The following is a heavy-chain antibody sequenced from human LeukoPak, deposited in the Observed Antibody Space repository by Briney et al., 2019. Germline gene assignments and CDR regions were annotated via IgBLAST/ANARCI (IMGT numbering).Heavy chain of an antibody. V-gene: IGHV3-48*03. CDR3: ARGSWRLVRGAASFES. D-gene: IGHD3-10*01. CDR2: ISSTGNTI. J-gene: IGHJ4*02. CDR1: EFTFRSYE. Sequence: GGSLRLSCAASEFTFRSYEMNWVRQAPGKGLEWLSYISSTGNTIYYVDSVKGRFTISRDNAKNSLYLQMNSLRAEDTAVYYCARGSWRLVRGAASFESWGQGTLVTVSS.